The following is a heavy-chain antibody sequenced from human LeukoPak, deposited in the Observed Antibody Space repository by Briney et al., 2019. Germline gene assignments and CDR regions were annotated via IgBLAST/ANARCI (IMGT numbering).Heavy chain of an antibody. J-gene: IGHJ4*02. Sequence: SETLSLTCTVSGGSISSRTYYWGWIRQPPGKGLEWIGNMYYSGSTYYNPSLKSRVTISVDTSKKQFSLKLSSVTGADTAVYYCARWGLSYGRFDYWGQGTLVTVSS. V-gene: IGHV4-39*01. CDR1: GGSISSRTYY. D-gene: IGHD1-26*01. CDR3: ARWGLSYGRFDY. CDR2: MYYSGST.